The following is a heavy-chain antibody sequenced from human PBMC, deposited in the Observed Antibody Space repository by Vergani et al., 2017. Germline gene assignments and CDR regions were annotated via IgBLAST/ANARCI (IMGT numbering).Heavy chain of an antibody. CDR2: FYTGGGT. D-gene: IGHD1-26*01. J-gene: IGHJ6*02. Sequence: QVQLQESGPGLVRPSQTLTLTCTVSGGSISSGSYYWSWFRQPAGKGLEWIGRFYTGGGTSYNPSLKSRVTISVDTSKNQFSLQLSSVTAADTAVYYCARDPLYXPTWPFLLLDMDVWGQGTTVTVSS. CDR1: GGSISSGSYY. V-gene: IGHV4-61*02. CDR3: ARDPLYXPTWPFLLLDMDV.